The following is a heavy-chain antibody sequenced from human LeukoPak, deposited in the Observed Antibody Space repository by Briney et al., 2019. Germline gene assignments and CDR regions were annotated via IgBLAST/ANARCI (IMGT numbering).Heavy chain of an antibody. J-gene: IGHJ5*02. Sequence: SETLSLTCTVSGGSISSGSYYWSWIRQPAGKGLEWIGRIYSSGSTNYNPSLKSRVTISLDTSKNQFSLKLSSVTAADTAVYYCAREGDYDILTGYPGGWFDPWGQGTLVTVSS. CDR3: AREGDYDILTGYPGGWFDP. D-gene: IGHD3-9*01. V-gene: IGHV4-61*02. CDR1: GGSISSGSYY. CDR2: IYSSGST.